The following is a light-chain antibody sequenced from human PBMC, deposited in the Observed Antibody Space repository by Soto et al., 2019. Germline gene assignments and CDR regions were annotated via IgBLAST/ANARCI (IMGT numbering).Light chain of an antibody. V-gene: IGKV3-20*01. CDR3: QQYGSALFT. Sequence: EIVLTQSPGTLSLSPGERATLSCRASQSVTSSYLAWYHQRPGQAPRLLIYGASTMATGIPDRFSGSGSGTDFTLTISRLEPEDFAIYYCQQYGSALFTFGQGTKLEI. J-gene: IGKJ2*01. CDR1: QSVTSSY. CDR2: GAS.